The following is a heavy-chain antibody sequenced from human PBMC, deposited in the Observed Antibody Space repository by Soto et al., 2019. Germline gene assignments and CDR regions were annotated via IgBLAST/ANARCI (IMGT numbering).Heavy chain of an antibody. J-gene: IGHJ4*02. D-gene: IGHD1-7*01. Sequence: HPGGSLRLSCAASGFTFSSYAMSWVRQAPGKGLEWVSAISGSGGSTYYADSVKGRFTISRDSSKNTLYLQMNSLRAEDTAVYYCAKDPGITGTTFSLFDYWGQGTLVTVSS. CDR1: GFTFSSYA. V-gene: IGHV3-23*01. CDR2: ISGSGGST. CDR3: AKDPGITGTTFSLFDY.